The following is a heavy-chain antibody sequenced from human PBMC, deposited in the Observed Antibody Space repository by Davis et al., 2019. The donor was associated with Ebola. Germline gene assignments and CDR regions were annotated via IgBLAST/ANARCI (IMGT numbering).Heavy chain of an antibody. CDR3: ARSRAVVYYYYGMDV. D-gene: IGHD3-16*01. J-gene: IGHJ6*02. CDR2: IYHRGTT. V-gene: IGHV4-4*02. CDR1: GDSIGFANW. Sequence: PSEPLSLPCTVSGDSIGFANWWRWVSESREQGLEWIGEIYHRGTTNYNPSLDSRFTISLDKSKNPFSLKLTSVTAADTAVYYFARSRAVVYYYYGMDVWGQGTTVAVSS.